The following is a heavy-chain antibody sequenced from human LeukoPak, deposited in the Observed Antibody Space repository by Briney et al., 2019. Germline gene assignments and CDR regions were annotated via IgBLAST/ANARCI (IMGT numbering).Heavy chain of an antibody. D-gene: IGHD1-26*01. CDR1: GGSISSGDYY. Sequence: SETLSLTCTVSGGSISSGDYYWSWIHQPPGKGLEWIGYIYYSGSTYYNPSLKSRVTISVDTSKNQYSLKLSSVTAADTAVYYCARGQYDSGNFDYWGQGTLVTVSS. CDR2: IYYSGST. J-gene: IGHJ4*02. V-gene: IGHV4-30-4*01. CDR3: ARGQYDSGNFDY.